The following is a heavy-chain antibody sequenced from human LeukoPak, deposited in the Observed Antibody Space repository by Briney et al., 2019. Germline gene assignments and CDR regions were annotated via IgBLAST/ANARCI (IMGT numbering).Heavy chain of an antibody. CDR2: ISSSSSYI. D-gene: IGHD6-6*01. CDR3: ARQKGGSSSSHYFDY. Sequence: PGGSLRLSCGASGFTFSSYSMNWVRQAPGKGREWVSSISSSSSYIYYADSVKGRFTISRDNAKNSLYLQMNSLRAEDTAVYYCARQKGGSSSSHYFDYWGQGTLVTVSA. J-gene: IGHJ4*02. CDR1: GFTFSSYS. V-gene: IGHV3-21*01.